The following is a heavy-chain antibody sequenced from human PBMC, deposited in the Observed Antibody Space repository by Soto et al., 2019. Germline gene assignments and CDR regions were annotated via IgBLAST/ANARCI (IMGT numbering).Heavy chain of an antibody. CDR1: GFTFSSYA. V-gene: IGHV3-23*01. CDR3: ANDPEYNLQAWFGP. D-gene: IGHD1-1*01. Sequence: GGSLRLSCAASGFTFSSYALSWVRQAPGKGLEWVSSIRGGGATTFYVDSVKGRFTISRGDSNNMLYLQMNSLRVEDTAVYHCANDPEYNLQAWFGPWGRGTLVTSPQ. J-gene: IGHJ5*02. CDR2: IRGGGATT.